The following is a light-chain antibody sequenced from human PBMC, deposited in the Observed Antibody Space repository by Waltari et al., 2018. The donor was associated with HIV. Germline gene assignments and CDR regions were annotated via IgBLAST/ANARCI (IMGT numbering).Light chain of an antibody. CDR2: GNS. CDR1: SSTIGAGYD. Sequence: QSVLTQPPSVSGAPGPRVTISSTRSSSTIGAGYDVHWYHQLPGTAPKLLIHGNSNRPSGVPDRFSGSKSGTSASLAITGLQAEDEADYYCQSYDSSLSAYVFGTGTKVTVL. CDR3: QSYDSSLSAYV. V-gene: IGLV1-40*01. J-gene: IGLJ1*01.